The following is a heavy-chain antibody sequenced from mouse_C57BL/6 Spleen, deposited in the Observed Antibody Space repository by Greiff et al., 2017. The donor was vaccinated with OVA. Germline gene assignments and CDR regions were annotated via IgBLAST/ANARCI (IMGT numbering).Heavy chain of an antibody. CDR1: GFSLTSYG. Sequence: QVQLQQSGPGLVQPSQSLSITCTVSGFSLTSYGVHWVRQSPGKGLEWLGVIWSGGSTDYNAAFISRLSISKDNSKSQVFFKMNSLQADDTAIYYCARPPVYYGSSEGYFDVWGTGTTVTVSS. CDR2: IWSGGST. D-gene: IGHD1-1*01. CDR3: ARPPVYYGSSEGYFDV. J-gene: IGHJ1*03. V-gene: IGHV2-2*01.